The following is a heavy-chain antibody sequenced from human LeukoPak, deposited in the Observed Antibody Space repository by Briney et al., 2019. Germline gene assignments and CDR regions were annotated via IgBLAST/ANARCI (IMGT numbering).Heavy chain of an antibody. Sequence: SETLSLTCTVSGGSISSSSYYWGWIRQPPGKGLEWIGSIYYSGSTYYNPFLKSRVTISVDTSKNQFSLKLSSVTAADTAVYYCARGERLAVVPAAPRYYMDVWGKGTTVTISS. V-gene: IGHV4-39*07. J-gene: IGHJ6*03. CDR1: GGSISSSSYY. D-gene: IGHD2-2*01. CDR2: IYYSGST. CDR3: ARGERLAVVPAAPRYYMDV.